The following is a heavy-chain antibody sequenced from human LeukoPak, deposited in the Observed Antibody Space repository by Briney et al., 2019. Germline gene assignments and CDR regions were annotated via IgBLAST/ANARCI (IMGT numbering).Heavy chain of an antibody. V-gene: IGHV4-31*01. CDR1: GGSLSSGGYY. CDR2: IYYSGST. CDR3: ARGRGYSGYDPTYYFDY. D-gene: IGHD5-12*01. J-gene: IGHJ4*02. Sequence: SETLSLTCTVSGGSLSSGGYYWSWLRQHPGTGLEWIGYIYYSGSTYYNPSLKTPLTISVDTSKNQFSLKLSSVTAADTAVYYCARGRGYSGYDPTYYFDYWGQGTLVTVSS.